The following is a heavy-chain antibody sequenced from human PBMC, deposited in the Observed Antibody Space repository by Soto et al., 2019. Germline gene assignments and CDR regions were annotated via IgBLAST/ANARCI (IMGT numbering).Heavy chain of an antibody. J-gene: IGHJ6*03. CDR1: GFTFSDYY. D-gene: IGHD3-3*01. Sequence: QVQLVESGGGLVKPGGSLRLSCAASGFTFSDYYMSWIRQAPGKGLEWVSYISSSGSTIYYADSVKGRFTISRDNAKNSLYLQMNSLRAEDTAVYYCARAVYDFWSGYYKDYYYYMDVWGKGTTVTVSS. CDR3: ARAVYDFWSGYYKDYYYYMDV. V-gene: IGHV3-11*01. CDR2: ISSSGSTI.